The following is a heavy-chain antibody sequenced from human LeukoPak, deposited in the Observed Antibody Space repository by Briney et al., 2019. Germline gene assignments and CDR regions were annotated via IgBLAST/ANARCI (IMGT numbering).Heavy chain of an antibody. Sequence: PSETLSLTCTVSGVSISSYYWSWIRQPPGKGLEWIGYIFYSGNTIYNPSLRSRVTISADTSKNHFSLRLRSVTAADTAVYYCARLAAISGSDYPDDWSQGTLVTVS. J-gene: IGHJ4*02. V-gene: IGHV4-59*08. CDR3: ARLAAISGSDYPDD. D-gene: IGHD1-26*01. CDR1: GVSISSYY. CDR2: IFYSGNT.